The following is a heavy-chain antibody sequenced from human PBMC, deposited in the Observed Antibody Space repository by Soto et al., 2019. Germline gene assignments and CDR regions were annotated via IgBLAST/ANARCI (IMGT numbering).Heavy chain of an antibody. CDR2: INHSGSA. J-gene: IGHJ4*02. Sequence: QVQLQQSGAGLLKPSETLSLTCDVYGGSFSDYIWTWIRQTPGKGLQWIGQINHSGSANYNPSLKSRVTKPVHTSSSQSSLELSSVTAADTAVYYCARGLISGSHYSGGWYYFDSWGQGTQVTVSS. CDR1: GGSFSDYI. CDR3: ARGLISGSHYSGGWYYFDS. D-gene: IGHD1-26*01. V-gene: IGHV4-34*01.